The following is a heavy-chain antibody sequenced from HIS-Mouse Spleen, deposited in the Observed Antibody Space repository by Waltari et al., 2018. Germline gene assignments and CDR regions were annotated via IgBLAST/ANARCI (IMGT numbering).Heavy chain of an antibody. J-gene: IGHJ3*02. CDR2: IYYSGST. V-gene: IGHV4-39*07. D-gene: IGHD3-10*01. CDR3: ARDLLWFGELGAFDI. CDR1: GGSLSSISYY. Sequence: QLQLQESGPGLVKPSETLSLTCTVSGGSLSSISYYWGWIRQPPGTGLEWIGSIYYSGSTYYNPSLKSRVTISVDTSKNQFSLKLSSVTAADTAVYYCARDLLWFGELGAFDIWGQGTMVTVSS.